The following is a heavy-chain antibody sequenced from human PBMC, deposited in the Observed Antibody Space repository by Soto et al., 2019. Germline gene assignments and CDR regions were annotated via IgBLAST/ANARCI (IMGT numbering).Heavy chain of an antibody. CDR3: ARGGMLGLFDAYDL. V-gene: IGHV1-18*04. D-gene: IGHD3-16*01. CDR1: VFTSSG. Sequence: QAQLVQSGAEVKKPGASVKVSCKASVFTSSGISWVRQAPGQRLEWMGWISTHNGNTIYAQKFQGRVIMTMDTSTTTVYMELRSLRPDDTAVYLCARGGMLGLFDAYDLWGQGTMVTVSS. CDR2: ISTHNGNT. J-gene: IGHJ3*01.